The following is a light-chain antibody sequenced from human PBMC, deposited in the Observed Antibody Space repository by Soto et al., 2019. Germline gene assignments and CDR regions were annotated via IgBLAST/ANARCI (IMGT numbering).Light chain of an antibody. CDR1: QDIGND. V-gene: IGKV1-39*01. Sequence: IQMTQSPSSLSVSVTDRVTITCRASQDIGNDLGWYQQRPGEAPKLPINVASTLQSGVPSRFSGSGSGTDFTLAISSLQPEDFATYYCQQSSSTPQTFGGGTKVDIK. J-gene: IGKJ4*01. CDR3: QQSSSTPQT. CDR2: VAS.